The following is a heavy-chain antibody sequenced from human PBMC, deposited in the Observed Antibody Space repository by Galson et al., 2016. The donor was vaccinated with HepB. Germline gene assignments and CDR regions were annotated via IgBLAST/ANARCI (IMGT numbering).Heavy chain of an antibody. D-gene: IGHD3-16*01. Sequence: SLRLSCATSGFTFSSYALSWVRQAPGKGLEWVSAISGRGERIYHADSVKGRLTISRDNSKNTLYLQMNSLRAEDTAVYYCAKDLWAHQYYFGMDVWGQGTTVTVSS. V-gene: IGHV3-23*01. CDR2: ISGRGERI. J-gene: IGHJ6*02. CDR1: GFTFSSYA. CDR3: AKDLWAHQYYFGMDV.